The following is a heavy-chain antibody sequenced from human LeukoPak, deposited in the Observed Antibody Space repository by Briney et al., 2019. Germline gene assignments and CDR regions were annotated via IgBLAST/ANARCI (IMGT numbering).Heavy chain of an antibody. CDR2: ISGSGGST. J-gene: IGHJ5*02. CDR3: AKDRSSGYYYNWFDP. CDR1: GFTFSSYA. Sequence: GGSLRLSCAASGFTFSSYAMSWVRQAPGKGLEWVSAISGSGGSTYYADSVKGRFTIPRDNSKNTLYLQMNSLRAEDTAVYYCAKDRSSGYYYNWFDPWGQGTLVTVSS. D-gene: IGHD3-22*01. V-gene: IGHV3-23*01.